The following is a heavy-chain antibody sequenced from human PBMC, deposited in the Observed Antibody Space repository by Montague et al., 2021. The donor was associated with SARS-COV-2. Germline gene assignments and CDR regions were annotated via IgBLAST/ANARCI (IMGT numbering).Heavy chain of an antibody. V-gene: IGHV4-30-2*06. CDR2: IYESGST. J-gene: IGHJ3*01. CDR3: ARKIIANAFDV. CDR1: GVSISSGDYS. D-gene: IGHD2/OR15-2a*01. Sequence: TLSLTCTVSGVSISSGDYSWNRIRQSPGKGLEWIGFIYESGSTLYNPSLKSRITISVDRSKNQFSLRLNSVTAADTAVYYCARKIIANAFDVWGHGTTVTVSS.